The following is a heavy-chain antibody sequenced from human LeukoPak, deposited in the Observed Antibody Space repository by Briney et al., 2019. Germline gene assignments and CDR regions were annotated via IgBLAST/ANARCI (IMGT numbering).Heavy chain of an antibody. CDR3: ARGSADFDY. V-gene: IGHV1-18*01. CDR1: XXXXTXXG. J-gene: IGHJ4*02. Sequence: ASVKVXCKXXXXXXTXXGXRWVRQAPGQGLECMGWIIAYNGNTNYAQKLQGRVTMTTETSTSTAYMELRSLRSDDTAVYCCARGSADFDYWGQGTLVTVSS. CDR2: IIAYNGNT.